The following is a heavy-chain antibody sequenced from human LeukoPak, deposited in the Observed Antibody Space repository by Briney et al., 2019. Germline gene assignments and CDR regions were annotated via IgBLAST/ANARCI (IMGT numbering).Heavy chain of an antibody. V-gene: IGHV4-38-2*02. CDR3: ARDGGGGDFWSGYSGS. CDR2: IYHSGSS. J-gene: IGHJ5*02. Sequence: PSETLSLTCTVSGYSITSAYYWGWIRQSPGKGLAWIGSIYHSGSSYYNPSLKSRVTISVDTSKNQFSLKLSSVTAADTAVYYCARDGGGGDFWSGYSGSWGQGTLVTVSS. D-gene: IGHD3-3*01. CDR1: GYSITSAYY.